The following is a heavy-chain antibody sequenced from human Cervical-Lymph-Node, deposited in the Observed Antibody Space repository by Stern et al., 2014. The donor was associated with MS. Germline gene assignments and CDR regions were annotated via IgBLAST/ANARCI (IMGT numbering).Heavy chain of an antibody. D-gene: IGHD3-16*01. CDR3: AKPLYHSYGMDV. CDR2: ISWNSGKI. J-gene: IGHJ6*02. CDR1: GFTLDDYA. Sequence: EVHLVESGGGLVQPGRSLRLSCEASGFTLDDYAMHWVRQGPGKGLEWVSGISWNSGKIGYADSVKGRFTISRDNAKNSLYLQMNSLRAEDTALYYCAKPLYHSYGMDVWGQGTTVTVSS. V-gene: IGHV3-9*01.